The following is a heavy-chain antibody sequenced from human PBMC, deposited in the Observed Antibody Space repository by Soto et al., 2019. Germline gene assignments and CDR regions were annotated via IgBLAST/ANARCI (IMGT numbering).Heavy chain of an antibody. D-gene: IGHD1-26*01. CDR1: Y. J-gene: IGHJ4*02. Sequence: YGHWIRQPPGKGLEWIGYIYYSGSTNYNPSLKSRVTISVDTSKNQFSLKLSSVTAADTAIYYCARLRPSGTSDYWGQGTLVTVFS. V-gene: IGHV4-59*08. CDR3: ARLRPSGTSDY. CDR2: IYYSGST.